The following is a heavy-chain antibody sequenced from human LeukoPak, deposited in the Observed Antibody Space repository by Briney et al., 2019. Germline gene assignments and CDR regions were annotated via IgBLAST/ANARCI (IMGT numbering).Heavy chain of an antibody. Sequence: ASVKVSCKASGYTFTSYGISWVRQAPGQGLDWMGWISAYNGNTNYAQKLQGRVTMTTDTSTSTAYMELRSLRSDDTAVYYCARGGAITMIVANPGDYWGQGTLVTVSS. V-gene: IGHV1-18*01. CDR2: ISAYNGNT. CDR1: GYTFTSYG. CDR3: ARGGAITMIVANPGDY. J-gene: IGHJ4*02. D-gene: IGHD3-22*01.